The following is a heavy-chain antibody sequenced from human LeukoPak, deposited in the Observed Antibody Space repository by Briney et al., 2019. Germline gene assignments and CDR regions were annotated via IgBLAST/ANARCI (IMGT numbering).Heavy chain of an antibody. CDR3: AKDIRG. Sequence: GGSLRLSCAASGFTFDDYAMHWVRQAPGKGLEWVSGISWNSGSIGYADSVKGRFTISRDNAKNSLYLQMNSLRAEDTALYYCAKDIRGWGQGTLVTVSS. V-gene: IGHV3-9*01. J-gene: IGHJ4*02. CDR2: ISWNSGSI. CDR1: GFTFDDYA.